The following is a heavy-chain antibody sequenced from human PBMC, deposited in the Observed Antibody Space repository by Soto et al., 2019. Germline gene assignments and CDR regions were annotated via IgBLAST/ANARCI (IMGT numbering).Heavy chain of an antibody. J-gene: IGHJ5*02. D-gene: IGHD3-16*01. CDR2: INPSSGDT. Sequence: QEQLVQSGAEVKTPGASVNVYCKASGYSLTRYYVHWVRQAPGQGLEWMAIINPSSGDTTYAQKFQGRVTVTSNTSPGTVYMELRSLTSEDTAIYYCARAVFSWGGWRDPWGQGTLVTVSS. CDR3: ARAVFSWGGWRDP. CDR1: GYSLTRYY. V-gene: IGHV1-46*01.